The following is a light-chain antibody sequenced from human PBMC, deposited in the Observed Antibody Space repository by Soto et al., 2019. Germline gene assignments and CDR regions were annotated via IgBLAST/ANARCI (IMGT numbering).Light chain of an antibody. CDR3: LQKYFYPFT. CDR2: AAS. J-gene: IGKJ3*01. V-gene: IGKV1-6*01. CDR1: QGIRND. Sequence: IQMTQSPSSLSASVGDRVTITCRASQGIRNDLDWFQQKPGKAPKLLIYAASNLQSGVPARFSGSGSGTDFTLTISSLQPEDFATYYCLQKYFYPFTFGPGTKVD.